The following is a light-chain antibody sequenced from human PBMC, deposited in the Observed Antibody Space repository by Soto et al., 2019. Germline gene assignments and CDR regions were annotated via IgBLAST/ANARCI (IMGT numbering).Light chain of an antibody. J-gene: IGKJ1*01. CDR2: AAS. CDR3: LQVYSFPRT. CDR1: QDIGRR. V-gene: IGKV1-12*01. Sequence: IQMTQYPSSVSASIGDRVTITCRASQDIGRRLAWFQQKPGKAPKYLIQAASSLQGGVPSTFSGSGSGTDFTLTINTLHPEDFATYYCLQVYSFPRTFGQGTKVDIK.